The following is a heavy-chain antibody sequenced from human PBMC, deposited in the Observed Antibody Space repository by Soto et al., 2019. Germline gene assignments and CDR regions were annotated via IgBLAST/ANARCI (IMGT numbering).Heavy chain of an antibody. CDR3: AKSIDYGVKWFDP. V-gene: IGHV3-30*18. Sequence: GGSLRLSCAASGFTFSSYGMHWVRQAPGKGLEWVAVISYDGSNKYYADSVKGRFTISRDNSKNTLYLQMNSLRAEDTAVYYCAKSIDYGVKWFDPWGQGTLVTVS. CDR2: ISYDGSNK. D-gene: IGHD4-17*01. J-gene: IGHJ5*02. CDR1: GFTFSSYG.